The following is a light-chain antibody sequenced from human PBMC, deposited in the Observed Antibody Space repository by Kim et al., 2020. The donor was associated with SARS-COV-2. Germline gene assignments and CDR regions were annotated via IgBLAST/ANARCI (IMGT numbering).Light chain of an antibody. J-gene: IGKJ1*01. CDR1: QSVSIN. CDR3: QQYNNWWT. V-gene: IGKV3-15*01. CDR2: GAY. Sequence: SVSTGVRATRSCRASQSVSINLAWYQQKPGQAPRLLIYGAYTRATGIPARFSGSGSGTEFTLTISSLQSEDFAVYYCQQYNNWWTFGQGTKVDIK.